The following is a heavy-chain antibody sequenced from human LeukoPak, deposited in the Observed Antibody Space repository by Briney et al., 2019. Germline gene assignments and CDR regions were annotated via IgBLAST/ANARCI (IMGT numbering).Heavy chain of an antibody. CDR3: ARDPTLYSYDSSGYYDY. CDR1: GFTFSTYA. Sequence: GGSLRLSCAASGFTFSTYAVNWVRQAPGKGLEWVSTISGSGDSTYYADSVKGRFTISRDNAKNSLYLQMNSLRAEDTAVYYCARDPTLYSYDSSGYYDYWGQGTLVTVSS. CDR2: ISGSGDST. V-gene: IGHV3-21*01. D-gene: IGHD3-22*01. J-gene: IGHJ4*02.